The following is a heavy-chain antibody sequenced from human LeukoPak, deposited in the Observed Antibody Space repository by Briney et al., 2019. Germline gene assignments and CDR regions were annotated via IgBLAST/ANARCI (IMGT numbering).Heavy chain of an antibody. CDR2: IYPGDSDT. D-gene: IGHD6-13*01. Sequence: GESLKISCKGSGYSFTSYWIGWVRQMPGKGLEWMGIIYPGDSDTRYSPSSQGQVTISADKSISTAYLQWSSLKASDTAMYYCARHGDIAAATFEYWGQGNLVTVSS. CDR3: ARHGDIAAATFEY. J-gene: IGHJ4*02. V-gene: IGHV5-51*01. CDR1: GYSFTSYW.